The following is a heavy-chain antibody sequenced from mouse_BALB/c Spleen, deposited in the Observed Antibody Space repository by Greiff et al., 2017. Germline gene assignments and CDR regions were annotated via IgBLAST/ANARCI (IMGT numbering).Heavy chain of an antibody. CDR1: GFTFSSFG. Sequence: EVQLQQSGGGLVQPGGSRKLSCAASGFTFSSFGMHWVRQAPEKGLEWVAYISSGISTIYYADTVKGRFTISRDNPKNTLFLQMTSLRSEDTAMYYCARYDYDGYYAMDYWGQGTSVTVSS. J-gene: IGHJ4*01. CDR3: ARYDYDGYYAMDY. CDR2: ISSGISTI. D-gene: IGHD2-4*01. V-gene: IGHV5-17*02.